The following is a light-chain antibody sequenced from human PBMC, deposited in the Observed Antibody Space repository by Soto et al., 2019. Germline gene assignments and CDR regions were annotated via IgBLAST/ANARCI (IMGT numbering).Light chain of an antibody. Sequence: QSVLTQPASVSGSPGQSIAISCTGTSGDVGAYDFVSWHQQHPGKAPKLMIYDVSRRPSGVSDRFSGSKSGNTASLIISGLHAEDEADYYCSSFTGGSTSYVFGTGTKVTVL. J-gene: IGLJ1*01. CDR3: SSFTGGSTSYV. CDR1: SGDVGAYDF. CDR2: DVS. V-gene: IGLV2-14*01.